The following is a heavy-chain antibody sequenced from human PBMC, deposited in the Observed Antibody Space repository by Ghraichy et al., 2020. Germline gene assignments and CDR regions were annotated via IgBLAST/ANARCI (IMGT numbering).Heavy chain of an antibody. CDR1: EFSLGDYS. CDR2: IRSKYFGGTT. CDR3: TSYYPDWYYFDY. J-gene: IGHJ4*02. V-gene: IGHV3-49*04. D-gene: IGHD3-9*01. Sequence: GESLRLSCTASEFSLGDYSMKWVRQAPGKGLEWVGFIRSKYFGGTTEYAASVKGRFTISRDDSKNIAYLQMTSLKTEDTAVYYCTSYYPDWYYFDYWGQGTLVTVSS.